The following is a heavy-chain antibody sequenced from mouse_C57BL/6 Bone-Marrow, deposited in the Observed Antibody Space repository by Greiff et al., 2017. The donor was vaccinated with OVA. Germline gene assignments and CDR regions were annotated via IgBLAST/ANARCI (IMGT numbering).Heavy chain of an antibody. D-gene: IGHD3-3*01. CDR3: ARDQGGQGYFDY. Sequence: GQRVESEGGLVQPGSSMKLSCTASGFTFSDYYMAWVRQVPEKGLEWVANINYDGSSTYYLDSLKSRFIISRDNAKNILYLQMSSLKSEDTATYYCARDQGGQGYFDYWGQGTTLTVSS. CDR1: GFTFSDYY. CDR2: INYDGSST. V-gene: IGHV5-16*01. J-gene: IGHJ2*01.